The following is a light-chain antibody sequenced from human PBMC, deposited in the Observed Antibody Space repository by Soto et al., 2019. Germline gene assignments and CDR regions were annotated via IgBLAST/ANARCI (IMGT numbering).Light chain of an antibody. CDR1: QSVSSY. J-gene: IGKJ1*01. Sequence: IVLTKSAATLSVSPGERATISCLASQSVSSYLAWYQQKPGQAPRLLIYDASNRATGIPARFSGSGSGTDFTLTISSLEPEDFAVYYCQQYNNWPGTFGQGTKVDIK. CDR3: QQYNNWPGT. CDR2: DAS. V-gene: IGKV3-11*01.